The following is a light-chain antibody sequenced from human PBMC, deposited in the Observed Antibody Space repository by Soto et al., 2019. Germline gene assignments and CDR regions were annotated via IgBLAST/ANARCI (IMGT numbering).Light chain of an antibody. CDR2: DVS. Sequence: QSALTQPASVSGSPGQSITISCTGTSSDVGGYNYVSWYQQHPGKAPNLMIYDVSNRPSGVSNRFSGSKSSNTASLTISGLQAEDEADYYCSSFTSSSTWVFGGGTQLTVL. V-gene: IGLV2-14*01. J-gene: IGLJ3*02. CDR3: SSFTSSSTWV. CDR1: SSDVGGYNY.